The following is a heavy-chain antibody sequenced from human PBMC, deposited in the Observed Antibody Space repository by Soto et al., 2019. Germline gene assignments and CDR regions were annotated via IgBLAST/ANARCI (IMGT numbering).Heavy chain of an antibody. CDR1: D. D-gene: IGHD2-21*02. Sequence: DVSCVRQANGQGLEWMGWVSPGNGNAGYAPQFQGRVTMTSDTSISTVYMELSSLTSEDTAVYFCEVTTGFWGQGTMVTVSS. CDR2: VSPGNGNA. V-gene: IGHV1-8*01. CDR3: EVTTGF. J-gene: IGHJ4*02.